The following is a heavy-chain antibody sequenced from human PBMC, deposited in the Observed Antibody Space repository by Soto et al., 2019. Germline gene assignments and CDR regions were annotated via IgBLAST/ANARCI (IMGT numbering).Heavy chain of an antibody. V-gene: IGHV4-4*07. CDR2: IYISGST. D-gene: IGHD3-10*01. CDR1: GGSISSYY. CDR3: ARNYLEDWFDP. Sequence: PSETLSLTCTVSGGSISSYYWSWIWQPAGKGLECIGRIYISGSTNYNPSLKSRVTMSVDTSKNQFSLKLSSVTAADTAGYYCARNYLEDWFDPWGQGTLVTVSS. J-gene: IGHJ5*02.